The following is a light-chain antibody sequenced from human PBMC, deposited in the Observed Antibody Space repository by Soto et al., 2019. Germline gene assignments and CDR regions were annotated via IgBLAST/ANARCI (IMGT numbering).Light chain of an antibody. CDR3: SSYTDSSNYV. CDR1: SSNIGGYNV. J-gene: IGLJ1*01. Sequence: QSALTQPASVSGSPGQSITISCSGTSSNIGGYNVVSWYQQHPGKAPKVIVYEGIKRPSGVSDRFSGSTSGSTASLTISGLQAEDEAEYYCSSYTDSSNYVFGTGTKVTVL. CDR2: EGI. V-gene: IGLV2-14*02.